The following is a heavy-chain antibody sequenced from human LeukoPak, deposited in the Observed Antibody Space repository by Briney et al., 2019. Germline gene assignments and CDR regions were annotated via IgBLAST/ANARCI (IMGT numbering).Heavy chain of an antibody. D-gene: IGHD3-22*01. V-gene: IGHV3-23*01. CDR1: GFTFSSYA. CDR2: ISGSGGST. J-gene: IGHJ4*02. Sequence: GGSLRLSCAASGFTFSSYAMSWVRQAPGKGLEWVSAISGSGGSTYYADSVKGRFTISGDNSKNTLYLQMNSLRAEDTAVYYCARWLLLSRYFDYWGQGTLVTVSS. CDR3: ARWLLLSRYFDY.